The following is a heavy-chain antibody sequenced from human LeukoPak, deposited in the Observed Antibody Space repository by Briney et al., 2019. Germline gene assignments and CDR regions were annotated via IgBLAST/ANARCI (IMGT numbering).Heavy chain of an antibody. D-gene: IGHD2-2*01. Sequence: SETLSLTCTVSGGSISSYYWSWIRQPPGKGLEWIGYIYYSGSTNYNPSLKSRVTISLDTSKNQFSLKLSSVTAADTAVYYCARDVVAARGSFDYWGQGTLVTVSS. J-gene: IGHJ4*02. CDR3: ARDVVAARGSFDY. V-gene: IGHV4-59*01. CDR1: GGSISSYY. CDR2: IYYSGST.